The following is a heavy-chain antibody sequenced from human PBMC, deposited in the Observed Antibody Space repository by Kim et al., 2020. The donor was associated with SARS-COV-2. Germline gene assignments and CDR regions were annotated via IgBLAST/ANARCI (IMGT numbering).Heavy chain of an antibody. CDR3: ARSLYDSSGYYYVPFDS. V-gene: IGHV4-59*10. J-gene: IGHJ4*02. D-gene: IGHD3-22*01. Sequence: LKGRVTRSVDTSKNQFSLKLSSVTAADTAVYYCARSLYDSSGYYYVPFDSWGQGTLVTVSS.